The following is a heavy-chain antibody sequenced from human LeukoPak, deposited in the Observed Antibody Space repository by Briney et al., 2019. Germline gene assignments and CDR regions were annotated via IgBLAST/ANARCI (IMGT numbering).Heavy chain of an antibody. D-gene: IGHD5-12*01. V-gene: IGHV7-4-1*02. J-gene: IGHJ6*02. CDR3: ARDHRYSGYDDRRMDV. CDR2: INTNTGNP. Sequence: ASVKVSCKASGYTFTSYAMNWVRQAPGQGLEWMGWINTNTGNPTYAQGFTGRFVFSLDTSVSTAYLQISSLKAEDTAVYYCARDHRYSGYDDRRMDVWGQGTTVTVSS. CDR1: GYTFTSYA.